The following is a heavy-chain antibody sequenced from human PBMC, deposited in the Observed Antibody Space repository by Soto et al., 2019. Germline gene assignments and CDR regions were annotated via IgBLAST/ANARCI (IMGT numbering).Heavy chain of an antibody. CDR1: GDSISSYS. D-gene: IGHD3-22*01. CDR3: ARESLKETITMTVVIDH. Sequence: SETLSLTCSVSGDSISSYSWSWIRQPAGKRLEWLGRVYRGTSNYNPSLKSRLIMSLDTSKNQFSLNLRSVTAADTAVYYCARESLKETITMTVVIDHWGQGTQVTVSS. CDR2: VYRGTS. J-gene: IGHJ4*02. V-gene: IGHV4-4*07.